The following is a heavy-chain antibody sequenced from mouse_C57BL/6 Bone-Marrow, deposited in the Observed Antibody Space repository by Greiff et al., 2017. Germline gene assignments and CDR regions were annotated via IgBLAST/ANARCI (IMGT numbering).Heavy chain of an antibody. J-gene: IGHJ1*03. CDR2: INSDGGST. CDR3: ARSDGYYWYFDV. Sequence: EVKLLESGGGLVQPGESLKLSCESNEYEFPSHDMSWVRKTPEKRLELVAAINSDGGSTYYPDTMERRFIISRDNTKKTLYLQMSSLRSEDTALYYGARSDGYYWYFDVWGTGTTVTVSS. CDR1: EYEFPSHD. V-gene: IGHV5-2*01. D-gene: IGHD2-3*01.